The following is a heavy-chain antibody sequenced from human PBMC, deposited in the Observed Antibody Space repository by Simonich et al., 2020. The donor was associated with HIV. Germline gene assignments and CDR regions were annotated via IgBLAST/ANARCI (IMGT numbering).Heavy chain of an antibody. CDR2: IRGSGGST. Sequence: EVQLLESGGGLVQPGGSLRLSCAASGFTFSSYAMSWVRQAPGEWPEWVSAIRGSGGSTYYADSVKCRFTISRDNSKNTLYLQMNSLRAEDTAVYYCAKDRYYNFWSGYYDYWGQGTLVTVSS. D-gene: IGHD3-3*01. J-gene: IGHJ4*02. CDR3: AKDRYYNFWSGYYDY. V-gene: IGHV3-23*01. CDR1: GFTFSSYA.